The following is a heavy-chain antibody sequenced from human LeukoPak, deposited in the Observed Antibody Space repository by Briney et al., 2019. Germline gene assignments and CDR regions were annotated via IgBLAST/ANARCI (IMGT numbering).Heavy chain of an antibody. D-gene: IGHD1-26*01. CDR1: GFTFSSYG. CDR3: AKSGRGATQLNYDYYYFYYMDV. Sequence: PGGSLRLSCAASGFTFSSYGIHWVRQAPGKGLEWVSGISGSGGSTYYADSVKGRFTISRDNSKNTLYLQMNSLRAEDTAVYYCAKSGRGATQLNYDYYYFYYMDVWGKGTTVTISS. CDR2: ISGSGGST. J-gene: IGHJ6*03. V-gene: IGHV3-23*01.